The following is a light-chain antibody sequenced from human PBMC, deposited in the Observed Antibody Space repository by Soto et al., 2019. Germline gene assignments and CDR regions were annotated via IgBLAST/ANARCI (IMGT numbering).Light chain of an antibody. J-gene: IGKJ4*01. CDR2: DAS. V-gene: IGKV3-11*01. Sequence: EIVLTRSPATLSLSPGERAALSCRASQGVGRFLAWYQQKPGQAPRLLIYDASNRATGIPARFSGSGSGTDFTLAINNLEPEDFAVYYCQQRGGWPLTFGGGTKVEIK. CDR1: QGVGRF. CDR3: QQRGGWPLT.